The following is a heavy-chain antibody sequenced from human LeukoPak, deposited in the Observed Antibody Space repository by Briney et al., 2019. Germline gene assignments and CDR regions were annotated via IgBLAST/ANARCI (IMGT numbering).Heavy chain of an antibody. D-gene: IGHD2-15*01. CDR2: INPSGGST. CDR1: GYTFTSYY. J-gene: IGHJ4*02. CDR3: ARDQGVKVVVADYYFDY. V-gene: IGHV1-46*01. Sequence: ASVKVSCKASGYTFTSYYMHWVRQAPGQGLEWMGIINPSGGSTSYAQKFQGRVTMTRDMSTSTVYMELSSLRSEDTAVYYCARDQGVKVVVADYYFDYWGQGTLVTVSS.